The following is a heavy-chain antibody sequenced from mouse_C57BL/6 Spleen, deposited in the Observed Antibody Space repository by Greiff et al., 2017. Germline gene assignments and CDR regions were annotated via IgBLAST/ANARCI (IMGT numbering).Heavy chain of an antibody. D-gene: IGHD4-1*02. J-gene: IGHJ1*03. CDR3: ARPTGTGYCDV. CDR2: IDPANGNT. CDR1: GFNIKNTY. Sequence: VHVKQPVAELVRPGASVKLSCTASGFNIKNTYMHWVKQRPEQGLEWIGRIDPANGNTKYAPKFQGKATITADTSSNTAYRQLSSLTSEDTAIYYCARPTGTGYCDVWGTGTTVTVSS. V-gene: IGHV14-3*01.